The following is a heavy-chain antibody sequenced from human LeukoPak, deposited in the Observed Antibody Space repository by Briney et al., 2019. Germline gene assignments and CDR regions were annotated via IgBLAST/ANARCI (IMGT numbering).Heavy chain of an antibody. Sequence: PGGSLRLSCAASGFTLSSYAISWVRQAPGKGLEWVSIIYSGGSTYYADSVKGRFTISRDNSENTLYLQMNSLRGEDTAVYYCARVGSYKFDYWGQGTLVTVSS. CDR3: ARVGSYKFDY. J-gene: IGHJ4*02. D-gene: IGHD5-24*01. CDR2: IYSGGST. CDR1: GFTLSSYA. V-gene: IGHV3-53*01.